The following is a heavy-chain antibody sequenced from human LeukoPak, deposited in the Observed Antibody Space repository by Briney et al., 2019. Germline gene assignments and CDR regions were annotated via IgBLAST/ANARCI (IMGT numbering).Heavy chain of an antibody. J-gene: IGHJ4*02. V-gene: IGHV1-46*01. D-gene: IGHD6-25*01. CDR1: GGTFSSYA. CDR2: INPRGGST. Sequence: GASVKVSCKASGGTFSSYAISWVRQAPGQGPEWMGIINPRGGSTDYAQKFQGRVTMTSDTSTSTVYMQLNDLTSEDTAVYFCARVGTAAATADSWGQGTLVTVSS. CDR3: ARVGTAAATADS.